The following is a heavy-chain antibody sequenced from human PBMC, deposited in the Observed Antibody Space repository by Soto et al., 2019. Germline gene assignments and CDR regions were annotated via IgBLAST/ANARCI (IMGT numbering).Heavy chain of an antibody. Sequence: SETLSLTCAVYGGSFSGYYWSWIRQPPGKGLEWIGEINHSGSTNYNPSLKRRDTISVDTSKNQFSLKLSSVTAADTAVYYCARGPAGRNYFSYYYYYYMDVWGKGTTVTVSS. D-gene: IGHD4-4*01. CDR2: INHSGST. CDR1: GGSFSGYY. V-gene: IGHV4-34*01. J-gene: IGHJ6*03. CDR3: ARGPAGRNYFSYYYYYYMDV.